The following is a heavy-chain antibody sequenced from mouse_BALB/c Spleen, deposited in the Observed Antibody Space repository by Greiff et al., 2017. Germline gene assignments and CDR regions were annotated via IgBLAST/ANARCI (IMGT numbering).Heavy chain of an antibody. D-gene: IGHD1-2*01. V-gene: IGHV7-3*02. Sequence: EVKLVESGGGLVQPGGSLRLSCATSGFTFTDYYMSWVRQPPGKALEWLGFIRNKANGYTTEYSASVKGRFTISRDNSQSILYLQMNTLRAEDSATYYCAGVSITTATGYWYFDVWGAGTTVTVSS. J-gene: IGHJ1*01. CDR1: GFTFTDYY. CDR2: IRNKANGYTT. CDR3: AGVSITTATGYWYFDV.